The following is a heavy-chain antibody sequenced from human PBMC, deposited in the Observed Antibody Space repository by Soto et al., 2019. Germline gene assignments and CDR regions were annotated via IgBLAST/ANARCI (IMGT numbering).Heavy chain of an antibody. CDR2: ISGSGGST. J-gene: IGHJ6*02. Sequence: GGSLRLSCAASGFTFSSYAMSWVRQAPGKGLEWVSAISGSGGSTYYADSVKGRFTISRDNSKNTLYLQMNSLRAEDTAVYYCAKDRHVVVTAHCMDVWGQGTTVTVSS. V-gene: IGHV3-23*01. D-gene: IGHD2-21*02. CDR3: AKDRHVVVTAHCMDV. CDR1: GFTFSSYA.